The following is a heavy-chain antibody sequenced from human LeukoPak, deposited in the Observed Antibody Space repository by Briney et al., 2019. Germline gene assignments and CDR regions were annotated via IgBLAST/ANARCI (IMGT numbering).Heavy chain of an antibody. Sequence: GGSLRLSCAASGFTVSSNYMSWVRQAPGKGLEWVSVIYSGGSTYYADSVKGRFTISRDNSKNTLYLQMNSLRAEDTAVYYCAHTSYGDYEDGADYWGQGTLVTVSS. V-gene: IGHV3-66*01. J-gene: IGHJ4*02. CDR3: AHTSYGDYEDGADY. CDR2: IYSGGST. CDR1: GFTVSSNY. D-gene: IGHD4-17*01.